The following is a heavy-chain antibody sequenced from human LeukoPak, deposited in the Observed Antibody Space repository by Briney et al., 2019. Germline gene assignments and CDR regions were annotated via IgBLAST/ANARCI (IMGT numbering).Heavy chain of an antibody. D-gene: IGHD3-3*01. CDR1: GGSISSGGYY. V-gene: IGHV4-30-4*08. CDR2: IYYSGTT. Sequence: NPSETLSLTCTVSGGSISSGGYYWSWIRQHPGKGLEWIGYIYYSGTTYYNPSLKSRITMSVDMSANQFSLRLTSVSAADTAVYYCTRAYWIGFHFDSWGQGILVSVSS. CDR3: TRAYWIGFHFDS. J-gene: IGHJ4*02.